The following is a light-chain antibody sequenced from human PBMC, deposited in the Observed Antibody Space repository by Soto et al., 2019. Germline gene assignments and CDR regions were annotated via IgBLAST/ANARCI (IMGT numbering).Light chain of an antibody. CDR1: QSISSW. V-gene: IGKV1-5*01. J-gene: IGKJ5*01. Sequence: DIQMTQSPSTLSASVGDRVTITCRASQSISSWLAWYQQKPGKAPKLLTYDASSLESGVPSRFSGSGSGTEFTLTISSLQPDDFATYYCQQYNSYPITLGQGTRLEIK. CDR3: QQYNSYPIT. CDR2: DAS.